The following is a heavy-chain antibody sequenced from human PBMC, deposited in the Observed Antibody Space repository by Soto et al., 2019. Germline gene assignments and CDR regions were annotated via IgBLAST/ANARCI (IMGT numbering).Heavy chain of an antibody. V-gene: IGHV1-2*02. CDR2: INPNGGAT. D-gene: IGHD5-12*01. Sequence: QVPLVQSGAEVKKPGASVKVSCKTSGDSFSAYYLHWVRQAPGQGLEWLGWINPNGGATKYAQKFRGRVAMTRDTSIRTAYPELTSLRSDDTAIYYCARESGGATATLDYYYFYMDVWGKGTTVTVSS. J-gene: IGHJ6*03. CDR3: ARESGGATATLDYYYFYMDV. CDR1: GDSFSAYY.